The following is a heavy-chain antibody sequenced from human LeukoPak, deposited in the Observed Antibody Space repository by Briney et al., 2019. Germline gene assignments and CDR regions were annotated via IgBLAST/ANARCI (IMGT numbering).Heavy chain of an antibody. Sequence: PSETLSLTCAVYGGSFSGYYWSWIRQPPGKGLEWIGEINHSGSTNYNPSLKSRVTISVDTSKNQFSLKLSSVTAADTAVYYCAREGSDYGDFDYWGQGTLVTVSS. CDR2: INHSGST. CDR1: GGSFSGYY. D-gene: IGHD4-17*01. J-gene: IGHJ4*02. V-gene: IGHV4-34*01. CDR3: AREGSDYGDFDY.